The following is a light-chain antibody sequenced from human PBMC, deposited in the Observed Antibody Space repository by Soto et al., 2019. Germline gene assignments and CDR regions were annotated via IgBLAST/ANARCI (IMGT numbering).Light chain of an antibody. V-gene: IGKV3-15*01. J-gene: IGKJ1*01. CDR2: GAS. CDR1: QSVNSN. Sequence: EVVMTQSPGTLSVSPGERATLSCRASQSVNSNLAWYQQKPGQAPRLLIYGASTKSTGIPARFSGSGSGTDFTLTISRLEPEDFAEYYCQHYARSVGTFGQGTRVEIK. CDR3: QHYARSVGT.